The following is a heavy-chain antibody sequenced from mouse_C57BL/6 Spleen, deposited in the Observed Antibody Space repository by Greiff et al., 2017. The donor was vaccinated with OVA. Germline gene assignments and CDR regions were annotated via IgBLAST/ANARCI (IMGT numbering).Heavy chain of an antibody. CDR3: AIVGDDYAMDD. J-gene: IGHJ4*01. CDR1: GYTFTGYW. CDR2: ILPGSGST. D-gene: IGHD1-3*01. V-gene: IGHV1-9*01. Sequence: VQLQQSGAELMKPGASVTLSCKATGYTFTGYWIAWVKQRPGHGLEWIGEILPGSGSTNYNEKFKGKATITADTSSNTAYMQLSSLTTEDTAIYYCAIVGDDYAMDDWGQGTSVTVSS.